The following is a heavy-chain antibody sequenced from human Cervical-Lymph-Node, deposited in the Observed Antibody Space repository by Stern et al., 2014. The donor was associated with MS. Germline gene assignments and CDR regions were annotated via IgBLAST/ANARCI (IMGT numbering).Heavy chain of an antibody. CDR2: ISSSSSTI. CDR1: GFTFSSYS. CDR3: ARERRYSSSSSWFDP. V-gene: IGHV3-48*02. D-gene: IGHD6-6*01. J-gene: IGHJ5*02. Sequence: EMQLVESGGGLVPPGGSLRLSCAASGFTFSSYSMNWVRQAPGKGLEWVSYISSSSSTIYYADSVKGRFTISRDNAKNSLYLQMNSLRDEDTAVYYCARERRYSSSSSWFDPWGQGTLVTVSS.